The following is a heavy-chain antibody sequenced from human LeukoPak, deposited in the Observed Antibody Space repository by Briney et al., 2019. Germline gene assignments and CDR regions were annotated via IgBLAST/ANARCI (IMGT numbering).Heavy chain of an antibody. D-gene: IGHD3-10*01. CDR1: SGSISGYY. V-gene: IGHV4-59*01. CDR3: ARGRTYGSGSYSANWFDP. Sequence: SETLSLTCTVSSGSISGYYWSWIRQPPGKGLEWIGYMYSSGSANYNPSLKSRVTMSVDTSKDQFSLKLSSVPAADTAVYYCARGRTYGSGSYSANWFDPWGQGTLVTVSS. CDR2: MYSSGSA. J-gene: IGHJ5*02.